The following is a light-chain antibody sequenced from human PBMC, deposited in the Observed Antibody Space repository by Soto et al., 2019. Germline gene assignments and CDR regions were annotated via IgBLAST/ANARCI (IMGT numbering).Light chain of an antibody. J-gene: IGKJ2*01. CDR2: GAS. CDR1: QSVSSN. CDR3: QQYNNWPFMYT. Sequence: EMVMTQSPATLSVSPGERATLSCRASQSVSSNLAWYQQKPGQAPRLLIYGASTRATGIPARFSGSGSGTEFTLTISSLQSADFAVYYCQQYNNWPFMYTFGQGTKLEIK. V-gene: IGKV3-15*01.